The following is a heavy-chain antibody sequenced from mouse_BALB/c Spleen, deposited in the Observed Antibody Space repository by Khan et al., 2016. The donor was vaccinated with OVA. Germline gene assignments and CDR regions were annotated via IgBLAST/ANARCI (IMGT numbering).Heavy chain of an antibody. CDR3: SRLTYYYDSEGFAY. CDR2: VSTGGHST. V-gene: IGHV5-6*01. D-gene: IGHD1-1*01. Sequence: EVELVESGGDVVKPGGSLKLSCAASGFTFSTYGMSWVRQTPDKRLEWVATVSTGGHSTYYPDTVKGRFTISRDHAKNTLYLQMSSLKSRDTAMFYCSRLTYYYDSEGFAYWGQGTLVTVSA. J-gene: IGHJ3*01. CDR1: GFTFSTYG.